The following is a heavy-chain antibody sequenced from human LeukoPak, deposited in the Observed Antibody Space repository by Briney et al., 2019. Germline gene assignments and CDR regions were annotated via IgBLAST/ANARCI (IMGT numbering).Heavy chain of an antibody. J-gene: IGHJ4*02. CDR2: IYSGGST. CDR3: ASLLPTVTTGLDY. CDR1: GFTVSSNY. D-gene: IGHD4-17*01. Sequence: GGSLRLSCAASGFTVSSNYMSWVRQAPGRGLEWVSVIYSGGSTYYADSVKGRFTISRDNSKNTLYLQMNSLRAEDTAVYYCASLLPTVTTGLDYWGQGTLVTVSS. V-gene: IGHV3-53*01.